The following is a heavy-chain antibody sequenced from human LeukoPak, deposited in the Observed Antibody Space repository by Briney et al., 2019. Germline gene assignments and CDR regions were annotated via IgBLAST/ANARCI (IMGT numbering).Heavy chain of an antibody. V-gene: IGHV3-23*01. CDR1: GFTFSSYA. J-gene: IGHJ4*02. D-gene: IGHD6-13*01. Sequence: QAGGSLRLSCAASGFTFSSYAMSWVRQAPGKGLEWVSAISGSGGSTYYADSVKGRFTISRDNSKNTLYLQMNSLRAEDTAVYYCARGMWQQLALDYWGQGTLVTVSS. CDR3: ARGMWQQLALDY. CDR2: ISGSGGST.